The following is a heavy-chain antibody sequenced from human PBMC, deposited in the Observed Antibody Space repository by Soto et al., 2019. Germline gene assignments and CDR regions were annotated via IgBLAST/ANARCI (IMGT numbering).Heavy chain of an antibody. CDR1: GFTFSSYA. D-gene: IGHD3-10*01. J-gene: IGHJ4*02. V-gene: IGHV3-23*01. CDR3: AKHFVNGEIDY. Sequence: EVRLLESGGGLVQPGGSLRLSCVASGFTFSSYAMSWVRQAPGKGLEWVSIIGGSGGVTVYADSVKGRFTISRDNSKNTLYLQMNSLTAEDTAVYYCAKHFVNGEIDYWGQGTLVTVSS. CDR2: IGGSGGVT.